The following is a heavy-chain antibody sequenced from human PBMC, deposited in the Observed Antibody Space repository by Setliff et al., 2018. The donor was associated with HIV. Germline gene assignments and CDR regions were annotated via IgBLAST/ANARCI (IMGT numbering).Heavy chain of an antibody. CDR3: ATASWLVAVRFFDF. CDR2: ISYSGST. V-gene: IGHV4-39*07. Sequence: SETLSLTCTVSGDSITSTNYYWGWIRQPPGKGLEWIGSISYSGSTYYKSSLKSRVTISVDASKNHFSLKLSSVTAADTAVYYCATASWLVAVRFFDFWGQGTLVTVSS. CDR1: GDSITSTNYY. J-gene: IGHJ4*02. D-gene: IGHD5-12*01.